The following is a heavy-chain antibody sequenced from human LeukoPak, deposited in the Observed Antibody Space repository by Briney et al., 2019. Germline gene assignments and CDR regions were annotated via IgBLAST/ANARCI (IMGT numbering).Heavy chain of an antibody. CDR2: IWYDGSNK. D-gene: IGHD1-26*01. CDR3: AKGPGIVGARALDY. J-gene: IGHJ4*02. V-gene: IGHV3-30*02. CDR1: GFTFSSYG. Sequence: GGSLRLSRAASGFTFSSYGMHWVRQAPGKGLEWVAIIWYDGSNKYYTDSVKGRFSISRDNSKNTLYLQMNSLRAEDTAVYYCAKGPGIVGARALDYWGQGTLVTVSS.